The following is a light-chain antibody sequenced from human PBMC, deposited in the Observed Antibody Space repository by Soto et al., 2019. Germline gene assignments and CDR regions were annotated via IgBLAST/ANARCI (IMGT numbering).Light chain of an antibody. CDR3: FLSYSGALDWV. CDR2: DTN. J-gene: IGLJ3*02. Sequence: QAVVTQEPSLTVSPGGTVTLTCGSSTGAVTSGHFAYWLQQKPGQVPRTLIYDTNSKHSWTPARFSGSLLGGKAALTLSGAQPEDEADYYCFLSYSGALDWVFGGGTTLTVL. CDR1: TGAVTSGHF. V-gene: IGLV7-46*01.